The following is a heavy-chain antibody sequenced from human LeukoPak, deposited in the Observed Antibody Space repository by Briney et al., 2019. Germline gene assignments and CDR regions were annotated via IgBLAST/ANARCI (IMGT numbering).Heavy chain of an antibody. CDR1: GYTFTSYD. D-gene: IGHD5-24*01. CDR3: AREKARDGYNPLGY. CDR2: MNPNSGNT. J-gene: IGHJ4*02. V-gene: IGHV1-8*03. Sequence: ASVKVSCKASGYTFTSYDINWVRQATGQGLEWMGWMNPNSGNTGYAQKFQGRVTTTRNTSISTAYMELSSLRSDDTAVYYCAREKARDGYNPLGYWGQGTLVTVSS.